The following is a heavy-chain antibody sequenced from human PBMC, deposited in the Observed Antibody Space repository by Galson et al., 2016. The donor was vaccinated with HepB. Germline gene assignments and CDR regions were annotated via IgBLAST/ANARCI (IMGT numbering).Heavy chain of an antibody. CDR1: GYTFTSYD. CDR2: MNPNSGNA. V-gene: IGHV1-8*01. J-gene: IGHJ4*02. CDR3: ARGDTVAGEKIDY. D-gene: IGHD6-19*01. Sequence: SVKVSCKASGYTFTSYDINWVRQATGQGLEWMGWMNPNSGNAGYAQKFQGRVTMTRNTSMNSAYMELNSLQSEDTAVYYCARGDTVAGEKIDYWGQGTLVTVSS.